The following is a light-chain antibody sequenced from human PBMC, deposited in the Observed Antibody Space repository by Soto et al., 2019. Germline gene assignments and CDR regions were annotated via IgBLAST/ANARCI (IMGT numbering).Light chain of an antibody. CDR2: AAS. V-gene: IGKV1-39*01. CDR1: QSITSY. CDR3: QQSYSTPYT. Sequence: DTQMTQSPSSLSASVGDRVTITCRASQSITSYLNWYQQKPGQAPILLIYAASSLQVGVPSRFSGSGSGTDFPLTISRLQPEDFAAYYCQQSYSTPYTFGQGTKLEIK. J-gene: IGKJ2*01.